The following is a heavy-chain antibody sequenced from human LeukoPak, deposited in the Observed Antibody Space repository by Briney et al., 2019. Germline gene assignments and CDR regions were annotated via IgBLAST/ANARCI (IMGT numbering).Heavy chain of an antibody. Sequence: SETLSLTCTVSGGSISSSSYYWGWIRQPPGKGPEWIGSIYYSGSTYYNPSLKSRVTISVDTSKNQFSLKLSSVTAADTAVYYCARFVPYYDFWSGYQPWGQGTLVTVSS. V-gene: IGHV4-39*01. D-gene: IGHD3-3*01. CDR1: GGSISSSSYY. CDR3: ARFVPYYDFWSGYQP. CDR2: IYYSGST. J-gene: IGHJ5*02.